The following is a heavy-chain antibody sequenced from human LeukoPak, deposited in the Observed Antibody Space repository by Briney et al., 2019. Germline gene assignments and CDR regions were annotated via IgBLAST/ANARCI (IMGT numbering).Heavy chain of an antibody. CDR2: IIPIFGTA. J-gene: IGHJ4*02. Sequence: ASVKVSCKASGGTFSSYAISWVRQAPGQGLEWMGGIIPIFGTANYAQKFQGRATITTDESTSTAYMELSSPRSEDTAVYYCASQGGRFDYWGQGTLVTVSS. CDR1: GGTFSSYA. V-gene: IGHV1-69*05. CDR3: ASQGGRFDY. D-gene: IGHD2-15*01.